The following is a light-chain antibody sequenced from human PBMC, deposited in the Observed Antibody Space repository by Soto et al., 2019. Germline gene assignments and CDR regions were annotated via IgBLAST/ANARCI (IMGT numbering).Light chain of an antibody. CDR1: SSDVGGYNY. CDR3: SSYTSSITLYV. CDR2: EVS. V-gene: IGLV2-14*01. Sequence: QSALTQPASVSGSPGQSITISCTGTSSDVGGYNYVSWYQQHPGKAPKLMIYEVSNRPSGVSNRFSGSKSGNTASLTISGLQADDEADYYCSSYTSSITLYVFGTGTKLTV. J-gene: IGLJ1*01.